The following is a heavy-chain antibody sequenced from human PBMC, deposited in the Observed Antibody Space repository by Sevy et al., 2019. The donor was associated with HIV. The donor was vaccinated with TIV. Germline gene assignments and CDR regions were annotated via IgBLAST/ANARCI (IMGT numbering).Heavy chain of an antibody. V-gene: IGHV3-23*01. D-gene: IGHD2-8*01. Sequence: GGSLRLSCAASGFTFNIYSMSWVRQTPGKGLEWVATLSFGCGKINHADSVKGRFTMSRDDSKNVVYLQLNNLRVEDTAIYYCAREGCTKPHHYWGQGTLVTVSS. CDR1: GFTFNIYS. J-gene: IGHJ4*02. CDR3: AREGCTKPHHY. CDR2: LSFGCGKI.